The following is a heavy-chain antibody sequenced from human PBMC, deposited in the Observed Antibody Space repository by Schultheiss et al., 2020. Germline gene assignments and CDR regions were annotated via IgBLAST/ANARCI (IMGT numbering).Heavy chain of an antibody. V-gene: IGHV3-64*01. J-gene: IGHJ4*02. CDR2: ISTNGGST. CDR3: ARSYSGSYPGPIDY. D-gene: IGHD1-26*01. Sequence: GGSLRLSCAASAFTFSNYAMHWVRQAPGKGLEYVSAISTNGGSTYYANSVKGRFTISRDNSKNALYLQMGSLRAEDMAVYYCARSYSGSYPGPIDYWGQGTLVTVSS. CDR1: AFTFSNYA.